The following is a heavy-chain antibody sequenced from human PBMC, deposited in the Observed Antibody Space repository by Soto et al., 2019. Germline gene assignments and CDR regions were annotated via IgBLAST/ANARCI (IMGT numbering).Heavy chain of an antibody. Sequence: PSETLSLTCTVSGVSISSHYWSWIRQPPGKGLEWIGCIYYSGSTKYNPSLQNRVTMLIDTSKNQFSLKMSSVTAADTAVYYCATISAAATAWGQGNLVTFSS. CDR2: IYYSGST. CDR3: ATISAAATA. V-gene: IGHV4-59*11. J-gene: IGHJ5*02. D-gene: IGHD6-13*01. CDR1: GVSISSHY.